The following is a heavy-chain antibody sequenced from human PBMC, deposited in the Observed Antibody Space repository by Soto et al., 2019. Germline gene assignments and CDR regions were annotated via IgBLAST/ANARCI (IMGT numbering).Heavy chain of an antibody. Sequence: SETLSLTCTVSGGSISSGDYYWSWIRQPPGKGLEWIGYIYYSGSTYYNPSLKSRVTISVDTSKNQFSLKLSSVTAADTAVYYCARPGPYSSSWYYYYRMDVWGQGTTVTVSS. D-gene: IGHD6-13*01. CDR2: IYYSGST. V-gene: IGHV4-30-4*01. CDR1: GGSISSGDYY. CDR3: ARPGPYSSSWYYYYRMDV. J-gene: IGHJ6*02.